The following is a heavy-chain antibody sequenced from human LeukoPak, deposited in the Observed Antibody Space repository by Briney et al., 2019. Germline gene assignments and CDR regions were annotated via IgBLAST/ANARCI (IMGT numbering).Heavy chain of an antibody. D-gene: IGHD5-18*01. CDR2: IYYSGTT. Sequence: SETLSLTCTVSGDSISSSTYCWGWIRQPPGKGRGGIGSIYYSGTTYYSPSLKTRVTISVDTSKNQFSLKLSSVTAADTAVYYCARLVSRRGYSFDYWGQGTLVTVSS. CDR3: ARLVSRRGYSFDY. CDR1: GDSISSSTYC. V-gene: IGHV4-39*01. J-gene: IGHJ4*02.